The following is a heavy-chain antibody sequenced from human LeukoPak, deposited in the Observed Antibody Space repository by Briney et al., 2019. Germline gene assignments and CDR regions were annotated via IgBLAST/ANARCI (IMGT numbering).Heavy chain of an antibody. CDR1: GGSFSSYY. Sequence: SETLSPTCTVSGGSFSSYYWSWIRQPAGKGLEWIGRIYTSGSTNYNPSLKSRVTMSVDTSKNQFSLKLSSVTAADTAVYYCARGRVGATRPSGDPGFDPWGQGTLVTVSS. CDR2: IYTSGST. D-gene: IGHD1-26*01. J-gene: IGHJ5*02. V-gene: IGHV4-4*07. CDR3: ARGRVGATRPSGDPGFDP.